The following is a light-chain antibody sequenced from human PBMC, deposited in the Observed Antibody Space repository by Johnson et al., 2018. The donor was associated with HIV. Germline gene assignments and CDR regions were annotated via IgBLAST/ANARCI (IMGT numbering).Light chain of an antibody. CDR2: ENN. J-gene: IGLJ1*01. Sequence: QSVLTQPPSVSAAPGQKVTISCSGNRSNIGNNYVSWYQQLPGTAPKLLIYENNKRPSGIPDRFSGSKSGTSATLGITGLQTGDEADYYCGSWDSSLSAHVFPAGITLTV. V-gene: IGLV1-51*01. CDR3: GSWDSSLSAHV. CDR1: RSNIGNNY.